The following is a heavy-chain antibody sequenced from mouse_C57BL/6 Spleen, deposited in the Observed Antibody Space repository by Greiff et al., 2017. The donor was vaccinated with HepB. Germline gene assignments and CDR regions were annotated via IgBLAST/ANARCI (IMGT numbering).Heavy chain of an antibody. V-gene: IGHV1-54*01. D-gene: IGHD4-1*01. CDR1: GYAFTNYL. CDR3: ARGMGPFAY. J-gene: IGHJ3*01. CDR2: INPGSGGT. Sequence: QVQLQQSGAELVRPGTSVKVSCKASGYAFTNYLIEWVKQRPGQGLEWIGVINPGSGGTNYNEKFKGKATLTADESSSTAYMQLSSLTSEDSAVYFCARGMGPFAYWGQGTLVTVSA.